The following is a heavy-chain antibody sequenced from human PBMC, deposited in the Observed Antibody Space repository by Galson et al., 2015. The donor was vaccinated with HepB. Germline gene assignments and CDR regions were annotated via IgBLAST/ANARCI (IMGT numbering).Heavy chain of an antibody. J-gene: IGHJ4*02. CDR1: GYTFTMYA. V-gene: IGHV1-3*01. CDR3: TRSGRFGVSAVDHGLF. D-gene: IGHD6-25*01. Sequence: SVKVSCKASGYTFTMYAMHWVRQAPGQRPEWMGWINVGNGDTKYSRKFQGRVTITRDTSANTVYVELANLKFEDTAVYYCTRSGRFGVSAVDHGLFWGQGTLVTVSS. CDR2: INVGNGDT.